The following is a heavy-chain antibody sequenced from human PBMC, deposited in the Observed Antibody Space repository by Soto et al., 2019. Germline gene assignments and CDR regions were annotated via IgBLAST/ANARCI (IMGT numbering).Heavy chain of an antibody. CDR3: ARADGGY. CDR1: GVSIVSYY. V-gene: IGHV4-59*07. CDR2: IYYSGST. D-gene: IGHD3-16*01. J-gene: IGHJ1*01. Sequence: SDTQSLTYTFAGVSIVSYYWSWIRQPPGKGLEWIGYIYYSGSTNYNPSLKSRVTISVDTSKNQFSLKLSSVTAADTAVYYCARADGGYWGQGTLVT.